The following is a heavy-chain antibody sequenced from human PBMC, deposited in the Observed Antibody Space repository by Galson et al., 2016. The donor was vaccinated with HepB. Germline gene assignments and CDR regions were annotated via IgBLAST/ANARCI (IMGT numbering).Heavy chain of an antibody. CDR2: INREGSQK. V-gene: IGHV3-7*03. Sequence: SLRLSCAASGFSLSSYWMTWVRQVPGQGLEWVANINREGSQKNYLDSVKGRFTISKDNGKNSLFLQLNSLRAEDTAVYYCARDAGYHQIDYWGQGTLVTVSS. CDR1: GFSLSSYW. J-gene: IGHJ4*02. CDR3: ARDAGYHQIDY. D-gene: IGHD3-16*02.